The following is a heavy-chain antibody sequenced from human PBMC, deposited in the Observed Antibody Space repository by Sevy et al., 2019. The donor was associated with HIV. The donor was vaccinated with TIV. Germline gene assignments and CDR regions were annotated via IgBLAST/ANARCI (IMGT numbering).Heavy chain of an antibody. J-gene: IGHJ4*02. V-gene: IGHV3-7*01. CDR1: GFTFSSYW. CDR2: MKQDGSEK. D-gene: IGHD5-18*01. Sequence: GGSLRLSCAASGFTFSSYWMTWVRQPPGKGLEWVATMKQDGSEKDYVDSMKGRFTISRDNAKNSLYLQMNSLRGEDRAVYYCVRGGVGGYSYSLDSWGQGTLVTVSS. CDR3: VRGGVGGYSYSLDS.